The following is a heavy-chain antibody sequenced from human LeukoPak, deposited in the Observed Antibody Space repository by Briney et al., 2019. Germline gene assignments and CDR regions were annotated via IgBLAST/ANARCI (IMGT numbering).Heavy chain of an antibody. J-gene: IGHJ3*02. CDR2: ISYDGSNK. D-gene: IGHD4-17*01. Sequence: GGSLRLSCAASGFTFSSYGMHWVRQAPGKGLEWVAVISYDGSNKYYADSVKGRFTISRDNAKNSLYLQMNSLRAEDTAVYYCARATTVTGAFDIWGQGTMVTVSS. V-gene: IGHV3-30*03. CDR3: ARATTVTGAFDI. CDR1: GFTFSSYG.